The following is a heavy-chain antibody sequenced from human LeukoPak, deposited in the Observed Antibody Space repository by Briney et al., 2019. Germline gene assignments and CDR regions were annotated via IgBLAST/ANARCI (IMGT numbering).Heavy chain of an antibody. V-gene: IGHV3-21*01. D-gene: IGHD3-9*01. J-gene: IGHJ4*02. CDR3: ARDGVLRYFASY. Sequence: GGSLRLCCAASGFTFSTYTMNWVRQAPGKGLEWVSSISTSSSYLYYADSVKGRFTISRDNAKNSLYLQMNSLRAEDTAVYYCARDGVLRYFASYWGQGTLVTVSS. CDR2: ISTSSSYL. CDR1: GFTFSTYT.